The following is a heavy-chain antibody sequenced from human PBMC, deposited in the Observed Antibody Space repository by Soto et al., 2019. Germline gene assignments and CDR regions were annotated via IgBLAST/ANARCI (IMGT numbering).Heavy chain of an antibody. CDR1: GFTFENYA. CDR2: ISGSGGTT. V-gene: IGHV3-23*01. J-gene: IGHJ6*02. D-gene: IGHD3-3*01. CDR3: AKDSWAIFGVPAGEYYAMDV. Sequence: GGSLRLSCVASGFTFENYAMSWVRQAPGKGLEWASAISGSGGTTYYSDSVKGRFTISRDNSKNTVYLQMNDLRVEDAAEYFCAKDSWAIFGVPAGEYYAMDVWGQGTTVTVSS.